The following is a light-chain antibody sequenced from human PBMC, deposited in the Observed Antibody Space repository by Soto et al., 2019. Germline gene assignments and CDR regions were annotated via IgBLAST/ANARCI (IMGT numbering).Light chain of an antibody. J-gene: IGKJ1*01. CDR1: QSISSW. Sequence: VKMSQSPSTVSASVGDRVTITCRASQSISSWLAWYQQKPGKAPKLLIYKASSLESGVPSRFSGSGSGTEFTLTISSLQPDDFATYYCQQYNSYSWPFGQGTKV. V-gene: IGKV1-5*03. CDR2: KAS. CDR3: QQYNSYSWP.